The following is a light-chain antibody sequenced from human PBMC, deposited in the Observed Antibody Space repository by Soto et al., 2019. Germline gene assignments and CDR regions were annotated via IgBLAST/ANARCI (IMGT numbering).Light chain of an antibody. CDR3: SSSAAMYNLWV. J-gene: IGLJ3*02. CDR2: NVN. CDR1: SSDVGAYKY. V-gene: IGLV2-11*01. Sequence: QSVLTQPPSVSGSPGQSVTISCSGTSSDVGAYKYVSWYQQHPGKAAKVVIYNVNQRPSGVPDRFSGSKSGNTASLTISGLQADDEAVYHCSSSAAMYNLWVFGGGTKLTVL.